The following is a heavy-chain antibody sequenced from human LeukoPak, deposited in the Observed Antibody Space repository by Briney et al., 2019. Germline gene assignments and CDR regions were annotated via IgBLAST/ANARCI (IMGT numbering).Heavy chain of an antibody. CDR2: IWFDGSNK. CDR1: GFIFSNDA. J-gene: IGHJ4*02. D-gene: IGHD5-18*01. V-gene: IGHV3-33*01. Sequence: PGGSLRLSCAASGFIFSNDAMHWVRQAPGKGLEWVAFIWFDGSNKHYADSVKGRFTISRDNSEDTLYLQMNSLRAEDTAVYYCVRDGRGYSYGTKYWGQGTPVTVSS. CDR3: VRDGRGYSYGTKY.